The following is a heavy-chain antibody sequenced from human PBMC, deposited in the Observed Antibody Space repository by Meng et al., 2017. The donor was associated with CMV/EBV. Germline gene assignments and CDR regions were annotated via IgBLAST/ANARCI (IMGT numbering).Heavy chain of an antibody. J-gene: IGHJ4*02. D-gene: IGHD3-3*01. V-gene: IGHV3-21*01. CDR1: GFTFSSYS. CDR3: ARATYYDFWSGYYGY. CDR2: ISSSSSYI. Sequence: ESLKISCAASGFTFSSYSMNWVRQAPGKGLEWVSSISSSSSYIYYAGSVKGRFTIPRDNAKKPLYLQMNSLRAEDTAVYYCARATYYDFWSGYYGYWGQGTLVTVSS.